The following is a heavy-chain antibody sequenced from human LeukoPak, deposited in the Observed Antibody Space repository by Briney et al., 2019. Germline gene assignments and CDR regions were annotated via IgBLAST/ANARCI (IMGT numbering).Heavy chain of an antibody. CDR1: GFTFSNYA. J-gene: IGHJ5*02. V-gene: IGHV3-23*01. CDR3: AKDISPDILTGYSA. D-gene: IGHD3-9*01. CDR2: LSGSGVST. Sequence: PGGSLRLSCTASGFTFSNYAMSWVRQAPGKGLEWVSSLSGSGVSTYYADSVKGRFTISRDNAKNSLYLQMNSLRAEDTALYYCAKDISPDILTGYSAWGQGTLVTVSS.